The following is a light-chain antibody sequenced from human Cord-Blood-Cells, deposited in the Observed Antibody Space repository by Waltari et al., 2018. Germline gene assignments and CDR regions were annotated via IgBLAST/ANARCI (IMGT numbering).Light chain of an antibody. Sequence: QSALTQPPSASGSPGQSVTISCTGTSSDVGGYNYVSWYQQHPGKAPKLTIYEVSKRPTGVPGRFSGSESGNTASLTVSGLQAEDEADYYCSSYAGSNNFVVFGGGTKLTVL. CDR2: EVS. J-gene: IGLJ2*01. V-gene: IGLV2-8*01. CDR3: SSYAGSNNFVV. CDR1: SSDVGGYNY.